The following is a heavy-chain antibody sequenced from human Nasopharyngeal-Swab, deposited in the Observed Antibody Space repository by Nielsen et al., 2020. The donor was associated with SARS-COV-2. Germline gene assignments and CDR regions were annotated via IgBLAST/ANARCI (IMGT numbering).Heavy chain of an antibody. CDR3: VRGWRSNSFDY. Sequence: GESLKISCAASGFTLSTYSMDRVRQVPGKGLEWVAHIGTSSTPIYYADSVRGRFSISRDNAKNSLSLLMSTLRGEDTAVYYCVRGWRSNSFDYWGQGARVTVSA. J-gene: IGHJ4*01. CDR2: IGTSSTPI. CDR1: GFTLSTYS. D-gene: IGHD2/OR15-2a*01. V-gene: IGHV3-48*01.